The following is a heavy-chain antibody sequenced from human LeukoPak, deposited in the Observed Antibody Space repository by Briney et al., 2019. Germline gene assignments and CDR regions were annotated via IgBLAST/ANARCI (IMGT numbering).Heavy chain of an antibody. V-gene: IGHV4-38-2*02. CDR1: GYSISSGYY. CDR2: IYHSGST. J-gene: IGHJ6*03. D-gene: IGHD3-16*01. Sequence: PSETLSLTCTVSGYSISSGYYWGWIRQPPGKGLEWIGSIYHSGSTYYNPSLKSRVTISVDTSKNQLSLKLSSVTAADTAVYYCARDGGYVYYYYMDVWGKGTTVTVSS. CDR3: ARDGGYVYYYYMDV.